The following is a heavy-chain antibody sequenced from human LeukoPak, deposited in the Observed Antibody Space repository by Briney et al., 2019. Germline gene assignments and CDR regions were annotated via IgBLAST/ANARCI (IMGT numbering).Heavy chain of an antibody. CDR3: ATSDLRFGFGDWFDP. CDR2: VNPNSGGT. D-gene: IGHD3-10*01. CDR1: GYTFTGFY. Sequence: GASVKVSCKASGYTFTGFYIHWVRQAPGEGPQWTGWVNPNSGGTNYAKKFQGRVTLTRDTSITTAYMELSSLRSDDTAVYYCATSDLRFGFGDWFDPWGQGTLVTVSS. J-gene: IGHJ5*02. V-gene: IGHV1-2*02.